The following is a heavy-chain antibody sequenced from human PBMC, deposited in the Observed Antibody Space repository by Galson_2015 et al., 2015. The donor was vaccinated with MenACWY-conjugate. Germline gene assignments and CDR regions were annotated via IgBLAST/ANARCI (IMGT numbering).Heavy chain of an antibody. V-gene: IGHV4-31*03. CDR2: IHYSGRN. CDR1: GASLSSGGYY. D-gene: IGHD2-21*01. Sequence: TLSLTCSVSGASLSSGGYYWSWIRQHPGKGLEWIGHIHYSGRNYCNPSLQSRISMSVDTSKNRFSLTLTSVTAADTAVYYCARDGYCGGDCFSTDRAYYYYMDVWGRGTTVTVYS. CDR3: ARDGYCGGDCFSTDRAYYYYMDV. J-gene: IGHJ6*03.